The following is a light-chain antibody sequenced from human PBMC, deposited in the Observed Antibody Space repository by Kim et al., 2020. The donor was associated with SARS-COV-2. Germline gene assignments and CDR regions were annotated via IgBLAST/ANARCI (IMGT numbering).Light chain of an antibody. J-gene: IGLJ2*01. CDR3: QVWDSSSDHVV. V-gene: IGLV3-21*03. Sequence: PGKTASVTCGRTNIVSKSVPWDQQKPGQAPVLVVYDDTDRPSGSPGRFSGSNSGNTATLTISRVEAGDEAAYYCQVWDSSSDHVVFGGGTQLTVL. CDR1: NIVSKS. CDR2: DDT.